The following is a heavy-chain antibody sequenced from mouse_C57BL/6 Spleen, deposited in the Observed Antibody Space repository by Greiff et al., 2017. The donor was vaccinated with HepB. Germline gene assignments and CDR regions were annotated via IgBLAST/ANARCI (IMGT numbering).Heavy chain of an antibody. CDR2: IYPGDGDT. Sequence: QVQLQQSGPELVKPGASVKISCKASGYAFSSSWMNWVKQRPGKGLEWIGRIYPGDGDTNYNGKFKGKATLTADKASRTAYMQLSSLTSEDSAVYFCVSSDSSGYVGFAYWGQGTLVTVSA. CDR1: GYAFSSSW. V-gene: IGHV1-82*01. J-gene: IGHJ3*01. CDR3: VSSDSSGYVGFAY. D-gene: IGHD3-2*02.